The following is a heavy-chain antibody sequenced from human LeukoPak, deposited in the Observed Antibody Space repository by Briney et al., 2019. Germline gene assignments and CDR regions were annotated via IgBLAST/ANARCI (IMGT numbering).Heavy chain of an antibody. V-gene: IGHV1-2*02. CDR2: LNANSSGS. Sequence: AASVRVPCKASGYTFSGHYIHWVRQAPGQGVEWMGCLNANSSGSNFAQKFQVRVTMTGDTSITTAYMEMSRLRSDATAVYFCARVGPGVAVAGPFDYWGQGTLVTVSS. D-gene: IGHD6-19*01. J-gene: IGHJ4*02. CDR3: ARVGPGVAVAGPFDY. CDR1: GYTFSGHY.